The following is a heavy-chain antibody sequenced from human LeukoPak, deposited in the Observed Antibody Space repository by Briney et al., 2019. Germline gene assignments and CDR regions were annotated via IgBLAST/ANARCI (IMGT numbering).Heavy chain of an antibody. CDR1: GYSFTSYW. V-gene: IGHV3-48*01. D-gene: IGHD4-11*01. CDR3: ARAVYSTIDY. Sequence: GESLKISCKGSGYSFTSYWIGWVRQAPGKGLEWVSYISSSSSTIYYADSVKGRFTISRDNAKNSLYLQMNSLRAEDTAVYYCARAVYSTIDYWGQGTLVTVSS. J-gene: IGHJ4*02. CDR2: ISSSSSTI.